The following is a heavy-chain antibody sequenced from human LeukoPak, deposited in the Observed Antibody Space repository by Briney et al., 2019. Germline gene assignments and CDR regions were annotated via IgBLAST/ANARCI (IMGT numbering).Heavy chain of an antibody. J-gene: IGHJ4*02. CDR1: GGSISSSSYY. CDR3: ARQIRYYDSSGMLFDY. V-gene: IGHV4-39*01. D-gene: IGHD3-22*01. Sequence: SETLSLTCTVSGGSISSSSYYWGWIRQPPGKGLEWIGSIYYSGSTYYNPSLKSRVTISVDTSKNQFSLKLSSVTAADTAVYYCARQIRYYDSSGMLFDYWGQGTLVTVSS. CDR2: IYYSGST.